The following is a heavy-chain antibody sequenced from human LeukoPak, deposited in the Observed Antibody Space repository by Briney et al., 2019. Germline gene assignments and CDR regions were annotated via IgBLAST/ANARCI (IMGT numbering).Heavy chain of an antibody. J-gene: IGHJ6*03. D-gene: IGHD6-6*01. CDR2: INPNSGGT. CDR3: ARDGGSSSSVGPYYYYYMDV. V-gene: IGHV1-2*02. Sequence: GASVKVSCKASGYTFTGYYMHWVRQAPGQGLEWMGWINPNSGGTNYAQKFQGRVTMTRDTSISTAYMELSRLRSDDTAVYYCARDGGSSSSVGPYYYYYMDVWGKGTTVTVSS. CDR1: GYTFTGYY.